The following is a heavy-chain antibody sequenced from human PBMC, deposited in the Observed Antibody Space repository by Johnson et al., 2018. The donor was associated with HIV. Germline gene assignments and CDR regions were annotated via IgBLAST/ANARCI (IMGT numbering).Heavy chain of an antibody. Sequence: VQLVESGGGVVQPGRSLRLSCAASGFTFSSYAMHWVRQAPGKGLEYVSAISSNGGSTYYANSVKGRFTISRDNSKNTLYLQMGSLRAEDMAVYYCAREGLLVSHTPCGGDCPGAFDIWGQGTMVTVSS. CDR2: ISSNGGST. D-gene: IGHD2-21*01. CDR1: GFTFSSYA. CDR3: AREGLLVSHTPCGGDCPGAFDI. V-gene: IGHV3-64*01. J-gene: IGHJ3*02.